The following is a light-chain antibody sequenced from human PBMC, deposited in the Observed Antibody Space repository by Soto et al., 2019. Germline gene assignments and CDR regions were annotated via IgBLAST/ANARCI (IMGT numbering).Light chain of an antibody. V-gene: IGKV1-5*03. CDR2: KAS. CDR3: QQYNSYWFT. J-gene: IGKJ3*01. CDR1: QSISSW. Sequence: DIQMTQSPSTLSASVGDRVTITCRASQSISSWLAWYQQKPGKAPKLLIYKASSLESGVPSRFSGSGSGTEFTLTISSLQPDDFATYYCQQYNSYWFTFGPGTKVDIK.